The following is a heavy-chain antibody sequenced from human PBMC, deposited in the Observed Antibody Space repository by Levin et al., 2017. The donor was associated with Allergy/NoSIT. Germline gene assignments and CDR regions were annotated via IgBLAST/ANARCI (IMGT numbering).Heavy chain of an antibody. CDR3: ARGGCSGTSCLAD. D-gene: IGHD2-2*01. CDR1: GFTFSGFW. V-gene: IGHV3-74*01. J-gene: IGHJ4*02. Sequence: QSGGSLRLSCEASGFTFSGFWMHWVRQAPGEGLVWVSHINSDGSNTNYADSVKGRFTISRDNAKNTLYLQMNSLRAEDTSVYFCARGGCSGTSCLADWGQGTLVTVSS. CDR2: INSDGSNT.